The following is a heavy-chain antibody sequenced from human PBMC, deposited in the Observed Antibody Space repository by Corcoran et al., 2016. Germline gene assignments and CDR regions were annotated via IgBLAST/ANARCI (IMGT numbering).Heavy chain of an antibody. D-gene: IGHD6-13*01. J-gene: IGHJ5*02. V-gene: IGHV2-5*02. Sequence: QITLKESGPTLGKPTQTLTRTCTCSGFSLSTIGVGAVWFRQPPGKALEWLALIYWDDDKRYSPSLKSRLTITKDTTKNQVVLTMTNMYPVDTATYYCAHRRGSSWYRAKENWFDPWGQGTLVTVSS. CDR3: AHRRGSSWYRAKENWFDP. CDR1: GFSLSTIGVG. CDR2: IYWDDDK.